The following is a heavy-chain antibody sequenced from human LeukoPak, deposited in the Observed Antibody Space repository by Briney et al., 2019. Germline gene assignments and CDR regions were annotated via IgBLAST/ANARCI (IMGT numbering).Heavy chain of an antibody. CDR3: AKLLVTVTRFYYYGMDV. V-gene: IGHV3-23*01. D-gene: IGHD4-17*01. CDR1: GFTFSSYA. J-gene: IGHJ6*02. CDR2: ISGSGGST. Sequence: GGSLRLSCAASGFTFSSYAMSWVRQAPGKGLEWVSAISGSGGSTYYADSVKGRFTISRDNSKNPLYLQMNSLRAEDTAVYYCAKLLVTVTRFYYYGMDVWGQGTTVTVSS.